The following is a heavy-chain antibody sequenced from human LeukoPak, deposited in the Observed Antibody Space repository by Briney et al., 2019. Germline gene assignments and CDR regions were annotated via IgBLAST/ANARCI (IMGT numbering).Heavy chain of an antibody. CDR1: GASISSYY. D-gene: IGHD3-22*01. CDR2: ISGSGGST. CDR3: AKDQHYYDSSDLTDY. Sequence: ETLSLTCTVSGASISSYYWSWVRQAPGKGLEWVSAISGSGGSTYYADSVKGRFTISRDNSKNTLYLQMNSLRAEDTAVYYSAKDQHYYDSSDLTDYWGQGTLVTVSS. V-gene: IGHV3-23*01. J-gene: IGHJ4*02.